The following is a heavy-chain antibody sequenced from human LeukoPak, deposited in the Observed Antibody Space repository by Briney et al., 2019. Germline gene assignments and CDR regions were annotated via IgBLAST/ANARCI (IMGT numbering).Heavy chain of an antibody. Sequence: SGSGGTTLYADSVKGRFTISRDNAKNSLYLQMNSLRVEDTAVYYCVRVYCSSTSCSDYFDYWGQGSLVTVSS. CDR2: SGSGGTT. D-gene: IGHD2-2*01. V-gene: IGHV3-48*03. CDR3: VRVYCSSTSCSDYFDY. J-gene: IGHJ4*02.